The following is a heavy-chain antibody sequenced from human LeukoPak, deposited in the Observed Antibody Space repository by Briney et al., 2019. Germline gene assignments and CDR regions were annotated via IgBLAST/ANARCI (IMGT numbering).Heavy chain of an antibody. V-gene: IGHV4-4*02. CDR1: GDSISSINW. CDR3: ARDLRRLGII. CDR2: IYHGGTT. D-gene: IGHD5-24*01. J-gene: IGHJ3*02. Sequence: SGTLSLTCAVSGDSISSINWWSWVRQPPGKGLEWIGEIYHGGTTNYNPSLKSRVAISVDKSKNQFSLKLSSVTAADTAVYYCARDLRRLGIIWGQGTMVTVSS.